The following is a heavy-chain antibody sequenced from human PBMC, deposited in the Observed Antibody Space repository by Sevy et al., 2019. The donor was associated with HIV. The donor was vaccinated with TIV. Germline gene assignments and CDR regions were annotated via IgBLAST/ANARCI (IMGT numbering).Heavy chain of an antibody. J-gene: IGHJ4*02. CDR3: ARERDQSVTHDYGDYFDY. V-gene: IGHV4-61*02. D-gene: IGHD4-17*01. CDR1: GDSSGSGYYY. CDR2: IGARGET. Sequence: SETLSLTCTVSGDSSGSGYYYWGWIRQPAGKGLEWIGRIGARGETHYNPSLKSRVTISLDTSKNQISLRLTSVTAADTAMYYCARERDQSVTHDYGDYFDYWGPGTLVTVSS.